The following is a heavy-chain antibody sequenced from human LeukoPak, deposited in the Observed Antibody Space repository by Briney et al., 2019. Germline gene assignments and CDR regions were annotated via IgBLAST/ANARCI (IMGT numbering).Heavy chain of an antibody. Sequence: GGSLRLSCAASGSTFSSYEMNWVRQAPGKGLEWVSYISSSGSTIYYADSVKGRFTISRDNAKNSLYLQMNSLRAEDTAVYYCAKDKGSSSLNWFDPWGQGTLVTVSS. J-gene: IGHJ5*02. D-gene: IGHD6-13*01. V-gene: IGHV3-48*03. CDR3: AKDKGSSSLNWFDP. CDR2: ISSSGSTI. CDR1: GSTFSSYE.